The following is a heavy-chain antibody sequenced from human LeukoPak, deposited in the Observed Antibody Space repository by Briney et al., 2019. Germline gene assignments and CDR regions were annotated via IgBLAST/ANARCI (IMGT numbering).Heavy chain of an antibody. CDR2: ISDRGRT. D-gene: IGHD1-7*01. J-gene: IGHJ4*02. Sequence: SETLSLTCTVSGGSIRNYYWSWIRQSPGGGLEGIGDISDRGRTSYNPSLMSRVAISVDTSKNQFSRKLSSVTAADTAVYYCARDKDWNFDWGQGTLVTVSS. V-gene: IGHV4-59*12. CDR1: GGSIRNYY. CDR3: ARDKDWNFD.